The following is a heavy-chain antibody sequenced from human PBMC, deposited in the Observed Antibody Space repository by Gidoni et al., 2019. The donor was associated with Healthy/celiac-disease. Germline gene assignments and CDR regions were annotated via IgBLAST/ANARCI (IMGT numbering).Heavy chain of an antibody. CDR2: IYYSGST. Sequence: QVQLQESGPGLVKPSETLSLTCTVPGGSISSYYWSWIRQPPGKGLEWIGYIYYSGSTNYNPSLKSRVTISVDTSKNQFSLKLSSVTAADTAVYYCASGATLYYFDYWGQGTLVTVSS. CDR3: ASGATLYYFDY. J-gene: IGHJ4*02. CDR1: GGSISSYY. D-gene: IGHD1-26*01. V-gene: IGHV4-59*08.